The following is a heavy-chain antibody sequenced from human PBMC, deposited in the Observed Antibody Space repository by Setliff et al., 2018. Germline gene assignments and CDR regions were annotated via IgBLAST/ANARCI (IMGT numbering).Heavy chain of an antibody. Sequence: SETLSLTCAVYGESFSGYFWSWIRQTPEKGLEWIGEISHSGNTNYNPSFKRRVTISIDTSKNQFSLKVNSVTAADTAVYFCARVLVLGYNWFDPWGQGTLVTVSS. CDR1: GESFSGYF. V-gene: IGHV4-34*01. CDR3: ARVLVLGYNWFDP. J-gene: IGHJ5*02. CDR2: ISHSGNT. D-gene: IGHD3-10*01.